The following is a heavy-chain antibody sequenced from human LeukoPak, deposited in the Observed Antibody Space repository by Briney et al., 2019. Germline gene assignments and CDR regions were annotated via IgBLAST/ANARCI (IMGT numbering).Heavy chain of an antibody. D-gene: IGHD3-22*01. CDR3: ARDREGSYYDSSGYFDY. Sequence: GRSLRLSCAASGFTFSSYGMHWVRQAPGKGLEWVAVIWYDGSNKYYADSVKGRFTISRDNSKNTLYLQMNSLRAEDTAVYYCARDREGSYYDSSGYFDYWGQGTLVTVSS. V-gene: IGHV3-33*01. CDR1: GFTFSSYG. J-gene: IGHJ4*02. CDR2: IWYDGSNK.